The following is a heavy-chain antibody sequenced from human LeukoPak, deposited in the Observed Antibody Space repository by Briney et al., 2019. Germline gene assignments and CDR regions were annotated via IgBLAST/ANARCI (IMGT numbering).Heavy chain of an antibody. V-gene: IGHV1-18*01. J-gene: IGHJ4*02. D-gene: IGHD3-22*01. Sequence: ASVKVSRKASGYTFPSYGISWVRQAPGQGLEWMGWISVYNGNTNYAQKLQGRVTMTTDTTTSTAYLGLRSPRSGDTAVYYCARDTGRTYYYDSSGYFDYWGQGTLGTVSS. CDR3: ARDTGRTYYYDSSGYFDY. CDR2: ISVYNGNT. CDR1: GYTFPSYG.